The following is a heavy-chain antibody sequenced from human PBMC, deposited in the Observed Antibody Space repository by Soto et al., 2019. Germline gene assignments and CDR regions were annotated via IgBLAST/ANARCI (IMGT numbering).Heavy chain of an antibody. CDR1: GGTFSSYA. CDR3: ARRLAGAGHFDY. J-gene: IGHJ4*02. D-gene: IGHD6-19*01. V-gene: IGHV1-69*12. CDR2: IIPIFGTA. Sequence: QVQLVQSGAEVKKPGSSVKVSCKASGGTFSSYAISWVRQAPGQGLEWMGGIIPIFGTANYAQKFQDRVTITADESTSTAYMELSSLRSEDTDVYYCARRLAGAGHFDYWGQGTLVTVSS.